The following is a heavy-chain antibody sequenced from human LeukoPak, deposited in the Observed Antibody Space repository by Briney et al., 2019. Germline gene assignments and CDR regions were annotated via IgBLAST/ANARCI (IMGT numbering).Heavy chain of an antibody. D-gene: IGHD6-13*01. CDR3: ARPSSSWYLDY. J-gene: IGHJ4*02. V-gene: IGHV1-69*06. CDR2: IIPIFGTA. CDR1: GGTFSSYA. Sequence: EASVKVSCKASGGTFSSYAISWVRQAPGQGLEWMGGIIPIFGTANYAQKFQGRVTITADKSTSTAYMELRSLRSDDTAVYYCARPSSSWYLDYWGQGTLVTVSS.